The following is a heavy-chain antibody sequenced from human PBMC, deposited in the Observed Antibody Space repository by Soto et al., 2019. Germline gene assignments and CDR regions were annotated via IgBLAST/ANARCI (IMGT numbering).Heavy chain of an antibody. CDR2: ISGSGGST. V-gene: IGHV3-23*01. CDR3: AKEVAVAELEYYYYYGMDV. Sequence: GGSLRLSCAASGFTFSSYAMSWVRQAPGKGLEWVSAISGSGGSTYYADSVKGRFTISRDNSKNTLYLQMNSLRAEDTAVYYCAKEVAVAELEYYYYYGMDVWGQGTTVTVSS. J-gene: IGHJ6*02. CDR1: GFTFSSYA. D-gene: IGHD6-19*01.